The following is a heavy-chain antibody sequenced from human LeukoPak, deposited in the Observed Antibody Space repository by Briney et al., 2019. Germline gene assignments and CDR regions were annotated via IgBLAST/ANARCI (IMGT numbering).Heavy chain of an antibody. CDR3: ARVRYYDSSGYYLDAFDI. CDR2: ISAYNGNT. Sequence: ASVKVSCKASGYTFTSYGISWVRQAPGQGLEWMGWISAYNGNTNYPQKLQGRVTMTTDTSTSTAYMELRSLRSDDTAVYYCARVRYYDSSGYYLDAFDIWGQGTMVTVSS. D-gene: IGHD3-22*01. J-gene: IGHJ3*02. CDR1: GYTFTSYG. V-gene: IGHV1-18*01.